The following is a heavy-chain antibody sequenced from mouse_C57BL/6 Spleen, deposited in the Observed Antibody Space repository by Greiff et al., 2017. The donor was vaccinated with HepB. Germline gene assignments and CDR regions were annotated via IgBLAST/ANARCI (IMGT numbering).Heavy chain of an antibody. D-gene: IGHD2-4*01. CDR2: IYPRSGNT. Sequence: QVQLKESGAELARPGASVKLSCKASGYTFTSYGISWVKQRTGQGLEWIGEIYPRSGNTYYNEKFKGKATLTADKSSSTAYMELRSLTSEDSAVYFCARGGYDYDVNYAMDYWGQGTSVTVSS. CDR1: GYTFTSYG. J-gene: IGHJ4*01. V-gene: IGHV1-81*01. CDR3: ARGGYDYDVNYAMDY.